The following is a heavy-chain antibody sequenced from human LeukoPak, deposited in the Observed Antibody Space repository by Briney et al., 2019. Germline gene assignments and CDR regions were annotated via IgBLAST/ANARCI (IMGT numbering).Heavy chain of an antibody. CDR2: IYHTGST. Sequence: SETLSLTCTISGGSVSDYYWSWIRQSPGKGLEWIDYIYHTGSTSYSPSLKSRVTISADTSQNQFSLKLSSVTAADTAVYYCASRKLGNDYWGQGTLVTVSS. CDR3: ASRKLGNDY. J-gene: IGHJ4*02. V-gene: IGHV4-59*02. CDR1: GGSVSDYY. D-gene: IGHD7-27*01.